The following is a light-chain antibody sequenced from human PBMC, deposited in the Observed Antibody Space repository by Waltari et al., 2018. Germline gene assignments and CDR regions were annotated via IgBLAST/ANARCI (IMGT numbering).Light chain of an antibody. Sequence: QSALTQPPSASGSLGQSVTLSCTGTSSDIGAHNYVSWYQHRPGNAPKLVIFEVVKRASGVPDRFSGSKSGSTASLTVSGLQAVDEADYYCTSYTDSDNLVFGGGTNLAVL. CDR2: EVV. V-gene: IGLV2-8*01. CDR3: TSYTDSDNLV. CDR1: SSDIGAHNY. J-gene: IGLJ3*02.